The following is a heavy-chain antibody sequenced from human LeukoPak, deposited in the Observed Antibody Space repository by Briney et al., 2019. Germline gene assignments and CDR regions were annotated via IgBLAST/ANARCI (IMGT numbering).Heavy chain of an antibody. CDR2: ISGRGGST. CDR1: GFTFSSYW. Sequence: GGSLRLSCAASGFTFSSYWMSWVRQAPGVGLEWVSTISGRGGSTFYADSVKGRFTISRDNSKNTLYLQMNSLRADDTAVYYCAKGYYDILTDYFHNWFNPWGQGTLVIVSS. D-gene: IGHD3-9*01. V-gene: IGHV3-23*01. J-gene: IGHJ5*02. CDR3: AKGYYDILTDYFHNWFNP.